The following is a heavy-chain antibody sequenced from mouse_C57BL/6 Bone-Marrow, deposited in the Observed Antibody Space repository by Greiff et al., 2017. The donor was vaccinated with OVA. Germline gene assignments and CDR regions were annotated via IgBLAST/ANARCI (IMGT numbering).Heavy chain of an antibody. V-gene: IGHV10-1*01. Sequence: EVQRVESGGGLVQPKGSLKLSCAASGFSFNTYAMNWVRQAPGKGLEWVARIRSKSNNYATYYADSVKDRFTISRDDSESMLYLQMNNLKTEDTAMYYCVRHDDYDGDWYFDVWGTGTTVTVSP. CDR1: GFSFNTYA. CDR2: IRSKSNNYAT. CDR3: VRHDDYDGDWYFDV. J-gene: IGHJ1*03. D-gene: IGHD2-4*01.